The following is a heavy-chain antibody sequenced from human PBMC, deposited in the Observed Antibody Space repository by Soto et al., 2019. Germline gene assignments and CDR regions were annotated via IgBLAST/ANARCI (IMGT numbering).Heavy chain of an antibody. CDR2: INHSGST. Sequence: SETLSHTCAVYCGTFRADHWSWIRQPPGKGLEWIGEINHSGSTNYNPSLKSRVTMSVDTSKNQFSLKLSSVTAADTAVYYCARTSRFDCWGQGTLVTVS. CDR3: ARTSRFDC. J-gene: IGHJ4*02. V-gene: IGHV4-34*01. D-gene: IGHD6-6*01. CDR1: CGTFRADH.